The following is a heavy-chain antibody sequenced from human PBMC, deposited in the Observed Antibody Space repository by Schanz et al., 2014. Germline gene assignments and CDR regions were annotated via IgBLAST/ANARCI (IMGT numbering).Heavy chain of an antibody. V-gene: IGHV1-46*03. Sequence: QVQLVQSGAEAKKPGASVKVSCKASGYTFVSYSMHWVRQAPGQGLEWMGMINPSGASTTYAQKCRGAVTLTTDTSTDTVYMELSSLRSEDTAVYYCARDRVDAAAGGNYWGQGTLVNVSS. CDR1: GYTFVSYS. J-gene: IGHJ4*02. CDR2: INPSGAST. D-gene: IGHD6-13*01. CDR3: ARDRVDAAAGGNY.